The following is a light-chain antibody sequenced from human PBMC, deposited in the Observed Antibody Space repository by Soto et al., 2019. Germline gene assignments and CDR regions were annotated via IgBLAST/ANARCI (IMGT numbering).Light chain of an antibody. CDR2: GAS. CDR1: QSISRS. CDR3: QQYNDWPRT. V-gene: IGKV3-15*01. J-gene: IGKJ1*01. Sequence: EIVLTQSPAILSVSPGERATLSCRASQSISRSLAWYQQKPGQAPRLLIYGASTRATGIPARFSGSGSGTEFTLTISSLQSEDFAVYYCQQYNDWPRTFGQGTKVEIK.